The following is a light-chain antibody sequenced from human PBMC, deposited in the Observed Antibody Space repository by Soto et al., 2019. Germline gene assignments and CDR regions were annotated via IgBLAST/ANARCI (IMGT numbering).Light chain of an antibody. CDR3: QQYNNWPRT. V-gene: IGKV3-15*01. Sequence: ELVMTQSPSTLSVSPGERATLSCRASQSVSSNLAWYQQKPGXAPSLLIYGASTRATGLPARFSGRRSGTELTLTISSLQSEDFAVYYCQQYNNWPRTFRQGTRLEIK. CDR1: QSVSSN. CDR2: GAS. J-gene: IGKJ5*01.